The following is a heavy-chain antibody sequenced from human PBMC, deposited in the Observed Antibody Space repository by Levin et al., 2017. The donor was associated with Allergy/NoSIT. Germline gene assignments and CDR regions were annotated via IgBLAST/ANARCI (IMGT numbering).Heavy chain of an antibody. J-gene: IGHJ4*02. Sequence: PSETLSLTCAVYGGSFSGYYWSWIRQPPGKGLEWIGEINHSGSTNYNPSLKSRVTISVDTSKNQFSLKLSSVTAADTAVYYCARGHLYGSGSYLLLLRSQKHFDYWGQGTLVTVSS. D-gene: IGHD3-10*01. CDR3: ARGHLYGSGSYLLLLRSQKHFDY. CDR2: INHSGST. CDR1: GGSFSGYY. V-gene: IGHV4-34*01.